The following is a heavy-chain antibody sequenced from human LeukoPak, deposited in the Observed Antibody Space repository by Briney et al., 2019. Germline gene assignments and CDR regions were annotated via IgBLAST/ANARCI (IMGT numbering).Heavy chain of an antibody. Sequence: GGSLRLSCAASGFTFSSYSMNWVRQAPGKGPEWVSSISSSSSYIYYADSVKGRFTISRDNAKNSLYLQMNSLRAEDTAVYYCARDYCSSTSCPLPFDYWGQGTLVTVSS. CDR1: GFTFSSYS. CDR2: ISSSSSYI. J-gene: IGHJ4*02. CDR3: ARDYCSSTSCPLPFDY. V-gene: IGHV3-21*01. D-gene: IGHD2-2*01.